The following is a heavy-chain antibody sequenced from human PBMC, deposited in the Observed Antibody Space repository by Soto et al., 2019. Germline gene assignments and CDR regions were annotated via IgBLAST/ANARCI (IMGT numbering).Heavy chain of an antibody. CDR3: ARDGSGYDSTGFDY. J-gene: IGHJ4*02. D-gene: IGHD5-12*01. CDR1: GGSISSYY. V-gene: IGHV4-59*01. Sequence: SVTLSLTCTVTGGSISSYYWSWSRQPPGHGLEWIGYIYYSGSTNYNPSLKSRVTISVDTSKNQFSLKLSSVTAADTAVYYCARDGSGYDSTGFDYWGQGTLVTVS. CDR2: IYYSGST.